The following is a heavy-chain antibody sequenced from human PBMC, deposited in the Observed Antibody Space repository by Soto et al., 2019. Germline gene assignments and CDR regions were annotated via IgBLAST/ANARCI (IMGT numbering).Heavy chain of an antibody. CDR3: ARAFIAAAPSWFDP. J-gene: IGHJ5*02. CDR2: IYYSGST. V-gene: IGHV4-59*01. D-gene: IGHD6-13*01. CDR1: GGSISSYY. Sequence: SETLSLTCTVSGGSISSYYLSWIRQPPGKGLEWIGYIYYSGSTNYNPSLKSRVTISVDTSKNQFSLKLSSVTAADTAVYYCARAFIAAAPSWFDPWGQGTLVTVSS.